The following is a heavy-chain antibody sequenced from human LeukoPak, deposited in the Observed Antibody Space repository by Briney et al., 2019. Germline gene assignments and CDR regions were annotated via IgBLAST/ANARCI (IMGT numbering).Heavy chain of an antibody. Sequence: GGSLRLSCAASGFTVSNKYMTWVRQAPGKGLEWASVIYSDDSTYYADSVRGRFTISRNNTKNTLYLQMNSLRAEDTAVYYCARVQGSGLFRWYWGQGTLVTVSS. V-gene: IGHV3-66*01. CDR2: IYSDDST. J-gene: IGHJ4*02. CDR3: ARVQGSGLFRWY. CDR1: GFTVSNKY. D-gene: IGHD2-15*01.